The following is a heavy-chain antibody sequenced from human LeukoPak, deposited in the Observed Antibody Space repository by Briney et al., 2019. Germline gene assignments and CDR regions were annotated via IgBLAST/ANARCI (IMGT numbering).Heavy chain of an antibody. Sequence: SQTLSLTCTVSGGSISSGSYYWSWIRQPPGKGLEWIGYIYYSGSTNYNPSLKSRVTISVDTSNNQFSLKLSSVAAADTAVYYCARHIYNYDSSSYFVYWGQGTLVTVSS. D-gene: IGHD3-22*01. CDR3: ARHIYNYDSSSYFVY. CDR2: IYYSGST. J-gene: IGHJ4*02. V-gene: IGHV4-61*01. CDR1: GGSISSGSYY.